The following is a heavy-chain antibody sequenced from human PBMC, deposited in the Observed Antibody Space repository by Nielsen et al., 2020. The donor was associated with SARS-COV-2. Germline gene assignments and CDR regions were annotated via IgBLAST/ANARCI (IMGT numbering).Heavy chain of an antibody. D-gene: IGHD4-11*01. CDR1: GGSFSGYY. CDR2: IFYSGSA. CDR3: ARVLDYSHYVSSYFYYYMDV. V-gene: IGHV4-31*11. J-gene: IGHJ6*03. Sequence: SETLSLTCAVYGGSFSGYYWSWIRQHPGKGLEWIGYIFYSGSAYYNPSLKSRVAISVDTSKSQFSLRLTSVTAADTAVYYCARVLDYSHYVSSYFYYYMDVWGKGTTVTVSS.